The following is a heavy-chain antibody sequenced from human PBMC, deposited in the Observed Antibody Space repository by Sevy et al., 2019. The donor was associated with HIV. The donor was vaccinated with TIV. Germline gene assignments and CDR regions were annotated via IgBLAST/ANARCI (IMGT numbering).Heavy chain of an antibody. CDR3: ARDRIAAAGTRYYYYGMDV. CDR1: GGSISSYY. Sequence: SETLSLTCTVSGGSISSYYWSWIRQPPGKGLEWNGYIYYSGSTNYNPSLKSRVTISVDTSKNQFSLKLSSVTAADTAVYYCARDRIAAAGTRYYYYGMDVWGQGTTVTVSS. D-gene: IGHD6-13*01. CDR2: IYYSGST. V-gene: IGHV4-59*13. J-gene: IGHJ6*02.